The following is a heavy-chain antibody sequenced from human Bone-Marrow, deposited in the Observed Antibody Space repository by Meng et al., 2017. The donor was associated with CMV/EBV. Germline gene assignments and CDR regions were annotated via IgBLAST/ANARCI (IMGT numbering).Heavy chain of an antibody. CDR3: ARLREYCSSTSCYFDWFDP. D-gene: IGHD2-2*01. Sequence: GESLKISCKASGYTFTGYYMHWVRQAPGQGLEWMGWISAYNGNTNYAQKLQGRVTMTTDTSTSTAYMELRSLRSDDTAVYYCARLREYCSSTSCYFDWFDPWGQGTLVTVSS. V-gene: IGHV1-18*04. J-gene: IGHJ5*02. CDR2: ISAYNGNT. CDR1: GYTFTGYY.